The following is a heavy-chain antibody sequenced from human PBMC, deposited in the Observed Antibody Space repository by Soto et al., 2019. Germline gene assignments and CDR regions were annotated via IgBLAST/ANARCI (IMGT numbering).Heavy chain of an antibody. J-gene: IGHJ3*02. CDR2: IKIKTDVGTT. D-gene: IGHD3-3*01. Sequence: GGSLRLSCAASGFTFSNAWMSWVRQAPGKGLEWVGRIKIKTDVGTTDYAAPVKGRFTISRDDSKNTLYLQMNSLKTEDTAVYYCTTAGITIFGTRDDASDIWGQGKMVSVSS. CDR3: TTAGITIFGTRDDASDI. V-gene: IGHV3-15*01. CDR1: GFTFSNAW.